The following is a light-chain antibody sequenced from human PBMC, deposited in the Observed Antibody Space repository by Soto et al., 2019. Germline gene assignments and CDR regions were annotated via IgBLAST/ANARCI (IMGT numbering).Light chain of an antibody. CDR2: ISSDGSH. CDR3: QTWDTGPWV. V-gene: IGLV4-69*01. J-gene: IGLJ3*02. Sequence: QSVLTQSPSITASLGASVKLTCTLRSVFTNYAIAWHQQQPGKGPHYLMKISSDGSHSKGDGVPDRFSDSSSGADRYLIISSLQGEDEADYYCQTWDTGPWVFGGGTKVTVL. CDR1: SVFTNYA.